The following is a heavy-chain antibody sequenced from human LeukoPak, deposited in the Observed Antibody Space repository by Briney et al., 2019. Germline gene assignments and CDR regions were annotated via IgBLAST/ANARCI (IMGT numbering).Heavy chain of an antibody. D-gene: IGHD1-1*01. Sequence: PGGSLRLSCAASGFTFSSYWMSWVRQALGKGLEWVANIKQDESEKYYVDSLKGRFTISRDNAKNSLYLQMNSLRAEDTAVYYCARDKIEGPTKLDYWGQGILVTVSS. CDR2: IKQDESEK. CDR3: ARDKIEGPTKLDY. CDR1: GFTFSSYW. V-gene: IGHV3-7*01. J-gene: IGHJ4*02.